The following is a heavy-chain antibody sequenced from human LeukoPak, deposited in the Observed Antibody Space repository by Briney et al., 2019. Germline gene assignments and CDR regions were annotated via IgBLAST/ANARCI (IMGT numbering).Heavy chain of an antibody. V-gene: IGHV4-59*02. CDR1: GGAVTSYY. Sequence: SETLSLTCSVSGGAVTSYYWSWIRQSPVRGLEWIGYISDRGTTNLNPSLKSRVIISVDASQNQISLKLSSVTAADTAMYYCARVTNSGAIDWGQGAPVPVSS. CDR3: ARVTNSGAID. CDR2: ISDRGTT. D-gene: IGHD2-8*01. J-gene: IGHJ4*02.